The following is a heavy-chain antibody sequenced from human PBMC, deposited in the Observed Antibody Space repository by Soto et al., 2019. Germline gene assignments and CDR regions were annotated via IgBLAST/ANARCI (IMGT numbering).Heavy chain of an antibody. CDR2: IYYSGSA. V-gene: IGHV4-30-4*01. J-gene: IGHJ4*02. D-gene: IGHD5-12*01. CDR3: ARSTSRDGYNWDY. Sequence: SETLSLTCTVSGGSISSGDYYWSWIRQPPGKGLEWIGFIYYSGSAYYNPSLKSRLTISVDTSKNQFSLKLSSVTAADTAVYYCARSTSRDGYNWDYWGQGTQVTVSS. CDR1: GGSISSGDYY.